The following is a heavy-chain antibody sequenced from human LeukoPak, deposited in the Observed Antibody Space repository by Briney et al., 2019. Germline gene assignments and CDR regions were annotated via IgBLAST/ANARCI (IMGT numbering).Heavy chain of an antibody. D-gene: IGHD6-13*01. Sequence: GGSLRLSCAASGFTFSTFAMIWVRQPPGKGLEWVAFLQYDGSNKYYADSVKGRFTISRDNSKNTLYLQMNSLRAEDTAVYYCAKDSIRQQLYYFDYWGQGTLVTVSS. J-gene: IGHJ4*02. CDR1: GFTFSTFA. V-gene: IGHV3-30*02. CDR2: LQYDGSNK. CDR3: AKDSIRQQLYYFDY.